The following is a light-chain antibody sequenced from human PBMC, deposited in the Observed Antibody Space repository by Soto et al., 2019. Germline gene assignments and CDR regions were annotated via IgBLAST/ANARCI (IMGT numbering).Light chain of an antibody. CDR1: QDISNY. V-gene: IGKV1-33*01. Sequence: DIQMTQSPSSLSASVGDRVTITCQASQDISNYLNWYQQKPGKAPKLLIYDASNLETGSPSRFSGSGSGTDFTFTISSLQAEDIATYYCQQYDNLPRTFGQGTKLEIK. CDR3: QQYDNLPRT. CDR2: DAS. J-gene: IGKJ2*01.